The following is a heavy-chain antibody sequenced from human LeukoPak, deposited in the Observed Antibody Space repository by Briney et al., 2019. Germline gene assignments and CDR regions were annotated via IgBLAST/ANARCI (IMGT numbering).Heavy chain of an antibody. J-gene: IGHJ4*02. V-gene: IGHV3-21*01. CDR1: GFTFSSYA. Sequence: PGGSLRLSCAASGFTFSSYAMSWVRQAPGKGLEWVSSISSSSSYIYYADSVKGRFTISRDNAKNSLYLQMNSLRAEDTAVYYCARGERGSFDYWGQGTLVTVSS. CDR2: ISSSSSYI. CDR3: ARGERGSFDY.